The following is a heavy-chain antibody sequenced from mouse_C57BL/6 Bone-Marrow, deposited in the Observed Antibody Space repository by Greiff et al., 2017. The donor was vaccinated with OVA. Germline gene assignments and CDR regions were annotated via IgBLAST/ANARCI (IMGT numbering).Heavy chain of an antibody. V-gene: IGHV1-61*01. D-gene: IGHD2-4*01. CDR3: AREVYDYDGFAY. J-gene: IGHJ3*01. CDR1: GYTFTSYW. CDR2: IYPSDSET. Sequence: QVQLQQPGAELVRPGSSVKLSCKASGYTFTSYWMDWVKQRPGQGLEWIGSIYPSDSETHYNQKFKDKATLTVDKSSSTAYMQLSSLTSEDSAVYYCAREVYDYDGFAYWGQGTLVTVSA.